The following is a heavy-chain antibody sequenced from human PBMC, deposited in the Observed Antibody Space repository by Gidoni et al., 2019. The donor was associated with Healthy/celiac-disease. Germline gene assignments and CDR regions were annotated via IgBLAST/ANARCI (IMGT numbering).Heavy chain of an antibody. CDR2: IKQDGSEK. CDR1: GFTFSRYW. CDR3: ARDVVVPAASDY. Sequence: EVQLVESGGGLVQPGGSLRLSCAASGFTFSRYWMSWVRQAPGKGLGWVANIKQDGSEKYYVDSVKGRFTTSRDNAKNSLYLQMNSLRAEDTAVYYCARDVVVPAASDYWGQGTLVTVSS. V-gene: IGHV3-7*01. J-gene: IGHJ4*02. D-gene: IGHD2-2*01.